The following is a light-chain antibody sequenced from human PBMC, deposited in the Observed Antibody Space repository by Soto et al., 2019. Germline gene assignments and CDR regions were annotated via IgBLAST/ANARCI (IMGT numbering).Light chain of an antibody. CDR3: QQFNGYPYT. CDR2: DAS. CDR1: QDINSA. Sequence: AIQLTQSPSSLSASVGDRVTITCRASQDINSALAWYQQAPGKAPKLLIFDASSLEGGVPSSFSGSGSGTDFTLTISSLQPEDFAPYYCQQFNGYPYTFGQGTKLEIK. V-gene: IGKV1-13*02. J-gene: IGKJ2*01.